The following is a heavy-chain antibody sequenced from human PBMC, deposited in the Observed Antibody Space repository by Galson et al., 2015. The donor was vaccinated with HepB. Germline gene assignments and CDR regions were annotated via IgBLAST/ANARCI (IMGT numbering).Heavy chain of an antibody. CDR2: TYYRSGWHY. CDR1: GDSVSNNRVS. J-gene: IGHJ6*03. CDR3: AGGSPEYYYMDV. D-gene: IGHD5-12*01. Sequence: CAISGDSVSNNRVSWNWIRQSPSRGLEWLGRTYYRSGWHYEYGASVRSRVSIKPDTPKNQFSLQLKSLTPEDTAVYYCAGGSPEYYYMDVWGNGTTVTVS. V-gene: IGHV6-1*01.